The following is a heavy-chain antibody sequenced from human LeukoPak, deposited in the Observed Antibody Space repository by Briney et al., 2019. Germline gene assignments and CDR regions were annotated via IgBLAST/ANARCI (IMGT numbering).Heavy chain of an antibody. CDR1: GFTFSSYG. J-gene: IGHJ4*02. D-gene: IGHD1-26*01. CDR2: ISYDGSNK. CDR3: AKDREGGSYYNYFDY. V-gene: IGHV3-30*18. Sequence: GGSLRLSCAASGFTFSSYGMHWVRQAPGKGLEWVAVISYDGSNKYYADSVKGRFTISRDNSKNTLYLQMNSLRAEDTAVYYCAKDREGGSYYNYFDYWGQGTLVTVSS.